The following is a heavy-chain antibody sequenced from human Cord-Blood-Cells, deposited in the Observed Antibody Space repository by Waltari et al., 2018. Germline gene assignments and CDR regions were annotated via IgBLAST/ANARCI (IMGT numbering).Heavy chain of an antibody. CDR1: GVPLSRSG. Sequence: QVQLVEWGGGVVQSGRFLKRACAAPGVPLSRSGMHVVRQAPGKGLEWVAVISYDGSNKYYADSVKGRFTISRDNSKNTLYLQMNSLRAEDTAVYYCAKDSRQWHYFDYWGQGTLVTVSS. CDR2: ISYDGSNK. CDR3: AKDSRQWHYFDY. D-gene: IGHD6-19*01. J-gene: IGHJ4*02. V-gene: IGHV3-30*18.